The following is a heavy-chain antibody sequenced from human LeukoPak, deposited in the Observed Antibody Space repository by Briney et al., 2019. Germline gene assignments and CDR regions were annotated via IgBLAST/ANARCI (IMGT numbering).Heavy chain of an antibody. J-gene: IGHJ5*02. CDR2: IYYSGST. Sequence: PSETLSLTCTVSGGSISSYYWSWIRRPPGKGLEWIGCIYYSGSTNYNPSLKSRVTISVDTSKNQFSLKLSSVTAADTAVYYCARVLLSNYDFWSGYSNWFDPWGQGTLVTVSS. V-gene: IGHV4-59*01. D-gene: IGHD3-3*01. CDR3: ARVLLSNYDFWSGYSNWFDP. CDR1: GGSISSYY.